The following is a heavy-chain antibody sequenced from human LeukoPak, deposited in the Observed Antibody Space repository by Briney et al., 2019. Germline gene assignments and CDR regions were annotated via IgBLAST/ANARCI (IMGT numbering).Heavy chain of an antibody. V-gene: IGHV3-30-3*01. CDR3: AYIQWELPDG. D-gene: IGHD1-26*01. J-gene: IGHJ4*02. Sequence: GGSLRLSCAASGFTFSSYAMHWVRQAPGKGLEWVAVISYDGSNKYYADSVKGRFTISRDNSKNTLYLQMNSLRAEDTAVYYCAYIQWELPDGWGQGTLVTVSS. CDR1: GFTFSSYA. CDR2: ISYDGSNK.